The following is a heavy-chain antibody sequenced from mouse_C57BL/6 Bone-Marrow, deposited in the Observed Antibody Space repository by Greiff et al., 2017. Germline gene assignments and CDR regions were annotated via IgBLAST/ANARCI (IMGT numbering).Heavy chain of an antibody. Sequence: EVKLMESGGGLVQPGGSLKLSCAASGFTFSDYGMAWVRQAPRQGPEWVAFISNLAYSIYYADTVTGRFTISRENAKNTLYLEMSSLRSEDTAMYYCARQPYYYGSSYAMDYWGQGTSVTVSS. D-gene: IGHD1-1*01. CDR2: ISNLAYSI. V-gene: IGHV5-15*01. J-gene: IGHJ4*01. CDR1: GFTFSDYG. CDR3: ARQPYYYGSSYAMDY.